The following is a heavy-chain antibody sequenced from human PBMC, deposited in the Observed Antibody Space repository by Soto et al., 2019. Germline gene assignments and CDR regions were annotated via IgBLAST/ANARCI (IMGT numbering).Heavy chain of an antibody. CDR1: GFTFSSYS. V-gene: IGHV3-21*01. Sequence: PGGSLRLSCAASGFTFSSYSMNWVRQAPGKGLEWVSSISSSSSYIYYADSVKGRFTISRDNAKNSLYLQMNSLRAEDTAVYYCAREPPRGPLRRTFDYWGQGTLVTVSS. D-gene: IGHD3-10*01. J-gene: IGHJ4*02. CDR2: ISSSSSYI. CDR3: AREPPRGPLRRTFDY.